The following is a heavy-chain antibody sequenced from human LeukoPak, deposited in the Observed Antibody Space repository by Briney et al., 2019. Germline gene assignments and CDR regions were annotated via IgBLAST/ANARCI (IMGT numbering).Heavy chain of an antibody. CDR1: GGSISSYY. J-gene: IGHJ4*02. D-gene: IGHD7-27*01. V-gene: IGHV4-59*01. Sequence: SETLSLTCTVPGGSISSYYWSWIRQPPGKGLEWIGYIYYSGSTNYNPSLKSRVTISVDTSKNQFSLKLSSVTAADTAVYYCARDSNWGFDYWGQGTLVTVSS. CDR2: IYYSGST. CDR3: ARDSNWGFDY.